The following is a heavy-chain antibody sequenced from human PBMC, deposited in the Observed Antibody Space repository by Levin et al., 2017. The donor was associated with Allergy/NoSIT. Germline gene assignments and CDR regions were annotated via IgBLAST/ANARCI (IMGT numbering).Heavy chain of an antibody. Sequence: LSLTCAASGFTFSSSSMNWVRQAPGKGLEWVSSISSSSSYIYYADSVKGRFTISRDNAKNSLYLQMNSLRAEDTAVYYCARDWDVVVVAATEDNWFDPWGQGTLVTVSS. CDR3: ARDWDVVVVAATEDNWFDP. V-gene: IGHV3-21*01. CDR2: ISSSSSYI. CDR1: GFTFSSSS. J-gene: IGHJ5*02. D-gene: IGHD2-15*01.